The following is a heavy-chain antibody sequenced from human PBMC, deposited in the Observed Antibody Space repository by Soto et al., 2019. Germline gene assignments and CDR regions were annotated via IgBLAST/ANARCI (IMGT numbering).Heavy chain of an antibody. CDR3: AHSQWELNYWYFDL. Sequence: QITLKESGPTLVKPTQTLTLTCTFSGFSLSTSGVGVGWIRQPPGKALEWLALIYWDDDKRYSPSLKSRLTITKHASKNQVVLTLTNMDPVDTATYYCAHSQWELNYWYFDLWGRGTMVTVSS. J-gene: IGHJ2*01. CDR2: IYWDDDK. CDR1: GFSLSTSGVG. V-gene: IGHV2-5*02. D-gene: IGHD1-26*01.